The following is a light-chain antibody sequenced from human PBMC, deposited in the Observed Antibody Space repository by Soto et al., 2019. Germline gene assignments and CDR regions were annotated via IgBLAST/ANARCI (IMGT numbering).Light chain of an antibody. V-gene: IGKV2-28*01. CDR1: QSLLHSNGYNY. CDR3: MQALQTPS. CDR2: LGS. Sequence: ESVMTQSPLSLSVTPREPASISCRSSQSLLHSNGYNYLDWYLQKPGQSPQLLIYLGSFRAAGVPDRFSGSGSGTDFTLKISRVEAADVGVYYCMQALQTPSFGGGTKVEIK. J-gene: IGKJ4*01.